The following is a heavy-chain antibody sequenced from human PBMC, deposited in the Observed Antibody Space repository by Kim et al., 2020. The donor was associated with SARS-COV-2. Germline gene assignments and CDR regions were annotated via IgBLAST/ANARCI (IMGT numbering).Heavy chain of an antibody. J-gene: IGHJ5*02. CDR1: GFTFSGSA. CDR3: TRPGESYGYFDWFDP. Sequence: GGSLRLSCAASGFTFSGSAMHWVRQASGKGLEWVGGIRSKANSYATAYAASVKGRFTISRDDSKNTAYLQMNSLKTEDTAVYYCTRPGESYGYFDWFDPCGQGTLVTVSS. V-gene: IGHV3-73*01. CDR2: IRSKANSYAT. D-gene: IGHD5-18*01.